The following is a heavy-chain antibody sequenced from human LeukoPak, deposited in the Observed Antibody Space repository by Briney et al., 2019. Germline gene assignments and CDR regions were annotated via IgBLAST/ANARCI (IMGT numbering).Heavy chain of an antibody. CDR2: IYYSGST. CDR3: VRVTGDYCAYVALDF. Sequence: SQTLSLTCTVSGGSISSGDYYWSWIRQPPGKGLEWIGYIYYSGSTYYNPSLKSRVTISVDTSKNQFSLTLSSVTAAATPGYYCVRVTGDYCAYVALDFWGQGTLVTVSS. CDR1: GGSISSGDYY. J-gene: IGHJ4*02. V-gene: IGHV4-30-4*01. D-gene: IGHD5-12*01.